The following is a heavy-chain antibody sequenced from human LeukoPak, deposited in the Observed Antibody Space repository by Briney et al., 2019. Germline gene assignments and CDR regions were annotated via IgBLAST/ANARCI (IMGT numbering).Heavy chain of an antibody. D-gene: IGHD3-16*01. J-gene: IGHJ4*02. CDR2: ITPNTGDT. V-gene: IGHV1-2*06. CDR1: GYIFTGYY. Sequence: GASVKVSCKTSGYIFTGYYVHWVRQAPGQGLEWMGRITPNTGDTIYGQRFQRRATMTRDTSISAAYMELSSLTSDDTAIYYCARDLVGGTWSAGFWGQGTLVTVS. CDR3: ARDLVGGTWSAGF.